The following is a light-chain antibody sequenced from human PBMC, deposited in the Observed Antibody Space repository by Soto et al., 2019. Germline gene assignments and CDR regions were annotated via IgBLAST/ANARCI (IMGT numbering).Light chain of an antibody. J-gene: IGKJ1*01. CDR2: GAS. CDR3: QQYNNWPWT. CDR1: QSISVT. V-gene: IGKV3-15*01. Sequence: EIVGTQSPSTLSVSPGGRATLSCRASQSISVTLAWYQQPPGQPRRLLIRGASTGAPGFPARFSGSGSGTDFTLTISSLQSEDFAVYYCQQYNNWPWTVGQGTKVDI.